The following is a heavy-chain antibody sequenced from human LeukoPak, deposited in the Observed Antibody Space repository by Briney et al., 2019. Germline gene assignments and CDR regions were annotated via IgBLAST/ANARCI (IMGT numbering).Heavy chain of an antibody. CDR2: ISSSSSYI. CDR3: ARIGGAGTYRGNY. D-gene: IGHD1-1*01. CDR1: GFTFSSYS. Sequence: KAGGSLRLSCAASGFTFSSYSMNWVRQAPGKGLEWVSSISSSSSYIYYADSVKGRFTISRDNAKNSLYLQMNSLRAEDTAVYYCARIGGAGTYRGNYWGQGTLVTVSS. J-gene: IGHJ4*02. V-gene: IGHV3-21*01.